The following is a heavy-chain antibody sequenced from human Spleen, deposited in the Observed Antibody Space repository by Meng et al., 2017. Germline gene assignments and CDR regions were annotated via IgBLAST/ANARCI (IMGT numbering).Heavy chain of an antibody. CDR3: ARKAGNCISTTCYSLDY. J-gene: IGHJ4*02. CDR1: VGTFISYS. D-gene: IGHD2-2*01. Sequence: SVKVSCKASVGTFISYSISWVRQAPGQGLEWMGGIIPIFGTANYAQKFQGRVTITTDESTSTVYMELTRLTSEDTAVYFCARKAGNCISTTCYSLDYWGQGTLVTVSS. CDR2: IIPIFGTA. V-gene: IGHV1-69*05.